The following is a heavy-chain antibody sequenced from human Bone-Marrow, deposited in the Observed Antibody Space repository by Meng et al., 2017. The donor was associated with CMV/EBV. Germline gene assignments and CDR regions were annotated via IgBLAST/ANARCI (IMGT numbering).Heavy chain of an antibody. D-gene: IGHD1-14*01. V-gene: IGHV3-74*03. J-gene: IGHJ5*01. CDR1: GFTFSDYW. CDR3: VRDLVGNRDS. Sequence: VEVGGGLVRPGGSLRLSCADSGFTFSDYWMHWVRQAPGEGPVWVSRIDTDGTVTSYAESVRGRFTISRDNSKNTLYLQMNDLRAGDSGVYYCVRDLVGNRDSWGHGTLVTVSS. CDR2: IDTDGTVT.